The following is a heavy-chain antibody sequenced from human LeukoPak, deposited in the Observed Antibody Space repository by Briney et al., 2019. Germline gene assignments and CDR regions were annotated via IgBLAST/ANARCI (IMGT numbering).Heavy chain of an antibody. D-gene: IGHD3-22*01. Sequence: SETLSLTCTISGGSISSYYWSWLRQPPGKGLEWIGYIYYSGSTDYNPSLKSRVTISVETSKNQFSLKLSSVTAADTAVYYCARVTGYMIEDYFDYWGQGTLVTVSS. J-gene: IGHJ4*02. CDR3: ARVTGYMIEDYFDY. CDR1: GGSISSYY. V-gene: IGHV4-59*01. CDR2: IYYSGST.